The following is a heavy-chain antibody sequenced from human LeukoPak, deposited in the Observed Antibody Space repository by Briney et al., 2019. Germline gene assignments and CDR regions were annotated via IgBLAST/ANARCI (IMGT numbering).Heavy chain of an antibody. J-gene: IGHJ6*03. CDR1: GDSISMHY. Sequence: PSETLSLTCSVSGDSISMHYWSWIRQPPGKGLEWIGYIDHTGSTNYNPSLNSRVTISRDTSKNHFSLELSSVTAADTAVYFCARGRVSSSSWSSTYYYYFYMDVWGKGTTVTVSS. CDR2: IDHTGST. V-gene: IGHV4-59*11. D-gene: IGHD6-13*01. CDR3: ARGRVSSSSWSSTYYYYFYMDV.